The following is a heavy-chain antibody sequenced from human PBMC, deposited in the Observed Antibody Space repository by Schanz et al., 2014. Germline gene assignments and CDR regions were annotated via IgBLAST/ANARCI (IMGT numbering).Heavy chain of an antibody. J-gene: IGHJ4*02. Sequence: QVQLVESRGGVVQPGRSLRLSCAASGFMFSSYGMHWVRQAPGKGLEWVGVISYDGSKKSYADSVKGRFTISRDNSKNTLYLQMNSLRAEDTAVYYCAKVRYSSGWRGDYFDEWGQGTLVTVAS. CDR2: ISYDGSKK. V-gene: IGHV3-30*18. D-gene: IGHD6-25*01. CDR3: AKVRYSSGWRGDYFDE. CDR1: GFMFSSYG.